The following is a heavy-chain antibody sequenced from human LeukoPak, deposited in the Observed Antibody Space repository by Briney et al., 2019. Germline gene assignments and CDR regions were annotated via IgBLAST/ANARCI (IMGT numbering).Heavy chain of an antibody. CDR1: GGTFISYA. CDR3: ARGPSDYYYYMDV. CDR2: IIPIFGTA. D-gene: IGHD6-19*01. J-gene: IGHJ6*03. V-gene: IGHV1-69*05. Sequence: SVKVSCKASGGTFISYAISWVRQAPGQGLEWMGRIIPIFGTANYAQKFQGRVTITTDESTSTAYMELSSLRSEDTAVYHCARGPSDYYYYMDVWGKGTTVTVSS.